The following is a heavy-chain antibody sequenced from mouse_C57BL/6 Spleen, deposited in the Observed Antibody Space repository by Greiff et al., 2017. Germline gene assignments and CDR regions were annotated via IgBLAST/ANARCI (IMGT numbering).Heavy chain of an antibody. CDR1: GFNINDYY. J-gene: IGHJ2*01. D-gene: IGHD6-2*01. V-gene: IGHV14-2*01. CDR3: TRGTSLAWDY. Sequence: EVQLQQPGAELVKPGASVKLSCTASGFNINDYYMHWVKQRTEQGLEWIGRIHPEDGETKYAPKFQGKATITVDTSSTAAYLQRSSLTSEDTAVYYCTRGTSLAWDYWGQGTTLTVSS. CDR2: IHPEDGET.